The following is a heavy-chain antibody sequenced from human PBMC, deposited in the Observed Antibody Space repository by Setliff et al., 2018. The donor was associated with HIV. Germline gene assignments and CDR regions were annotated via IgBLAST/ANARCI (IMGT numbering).Heavy chain of an antibody. CDR3: ARIVRPSYYYYYYMDV. J-gene: IGHJ6*03. CDR2: VDTEDGET. Sequence: ASVKVSCKASGYSFTDYYMHWVQQAPGKGLEWMGRVDTEDGETIYGEKFHGRVTITADTSTDTAYMELSSLRSEDTAVYYCARIVRPSYYYYYYMDVWGKGTTVTVSS. D-gene: IGHD3-10*02. V-gene: IGHV1-69-2*01. CDR1: GYSFTDYY.